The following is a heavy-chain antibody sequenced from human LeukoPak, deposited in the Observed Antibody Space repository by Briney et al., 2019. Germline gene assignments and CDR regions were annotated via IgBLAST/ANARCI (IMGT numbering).Heavy chain of an antibody. D-gene: IGHD2-21*02. CDR3: ARDTPVSAGYFDY. J-gene: IGHJ4*02. CDR1: GFTFSGYP. Sequence: PGGSLRLSCAASGFTFSGYPIHWVRQAPGKGLEWVAVISYDGSNKYYADSVKGRFTISRDNSKNTLYLQMNSLRAEDTAVYYCARDTPVSAGYFDYWGRGILVTVSS. CDR2: ISYDGSNK. V-gene: IGHV3-30-3*01.